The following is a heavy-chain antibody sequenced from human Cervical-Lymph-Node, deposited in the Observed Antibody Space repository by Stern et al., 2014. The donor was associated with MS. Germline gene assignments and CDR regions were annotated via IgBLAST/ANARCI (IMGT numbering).Heavy chain of an antibody. CDR3: TKAWDS. V-gene: IGHV1-8*01. CDR1: GYTFTSDD. J-gene: IGHJ5*01. CDR2: MNPDSGDT. Sequence: VQLVESGAEVRKPGASVKVSCKASGYTFTSDDINWVRQAPGQGLEWMGWMNPDSGDTGLAQKFQGRVTMTRDTSITTAFMELTNLRSDDTAVYYCTKAWDSWGPGTLIIVSS.